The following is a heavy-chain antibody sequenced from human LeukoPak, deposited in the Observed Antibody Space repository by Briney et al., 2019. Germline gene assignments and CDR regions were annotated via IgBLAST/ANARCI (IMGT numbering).Heavy chain of an antibody. V-gene: IGHV3-23*01. D-gene: IGHD6-19*01. CDR3: AKTAPAAWQWLVLGQFDY. CDR1: GFTFSSYA. CDR2: ISGSGGST. J-gene: IGHJ4*02. Sequence: PGGSLRLSCAASGFTFSSYAMSWVRQAPGKGLEWVSAISGSGGSTYYADSVKGRFTISRDNSKNTLYLQMNSLRAEDTAVYYCAKTAPAAWQWLVLGQFDYWGQGTLVTVSS.